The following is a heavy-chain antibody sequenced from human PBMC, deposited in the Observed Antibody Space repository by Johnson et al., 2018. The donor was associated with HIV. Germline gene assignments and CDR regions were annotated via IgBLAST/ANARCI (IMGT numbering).Heavy chain of an antibody. CDR1: GFSFSTYN. V-gene: IGHV3-30*18. J-gene: IGHJ3*02. CDR2: ISYSGSDT. Sequence: QVQLVESGGGVVQPGRSLRLSCAASGFSFSTYNMHWVRHAPGRGLEWVAFISYSGSDTYYVDSVKGRFTVSRDNSENTLFLQMNSLRAEDTAVYYCAKDLETGDDYVWGSYQLGAFDIWGQGTMVTVSS. CDR3: AKDLETGDDYVWGSYQLGAFDI. D-gene: IGHD3-16*02.